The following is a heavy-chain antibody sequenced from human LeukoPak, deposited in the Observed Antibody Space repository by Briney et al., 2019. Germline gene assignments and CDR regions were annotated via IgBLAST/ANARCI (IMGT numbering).Heavy chain of an antibody. CDR2: IYSDGST. Sequence: GGSLRLSCAASGFTVSSKYMSWVRQAPGKGLEWVSVIYSDGSTSYADSVKGRFTISRDNSKNTLYLQMNSLRAEDTAVYYCARARSSGYDYWGQGTLVTVSS. CDR3: ARARSSGYDY. V-gene: IGHV3-66*01. CDR1: GFTVSSKY. J-gene: IGHJ4*02. D-gene: IGHD6-19*01.